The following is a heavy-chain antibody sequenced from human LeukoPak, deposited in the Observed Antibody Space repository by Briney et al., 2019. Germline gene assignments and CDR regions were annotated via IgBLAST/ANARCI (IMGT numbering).Heavy chain of an antibody. Sequence: GASVKVSCKASGYTFTSYAMHWVRQAPGQRLEWMGGIIPIFGTANYAQKFQGRVTITRDTSASTAYMELSSLRSEDTAVYYCARGEIGGNFDPWGQGTLVTVSS. D-gene: IGHD4-23*01. CDR1: GYTFTSYA. V-gene: IGHV1-3*01. CDR3: ARGEIGGNFDP. CDR2: IIPIFGTA. J-gene: IGHJ5*02.